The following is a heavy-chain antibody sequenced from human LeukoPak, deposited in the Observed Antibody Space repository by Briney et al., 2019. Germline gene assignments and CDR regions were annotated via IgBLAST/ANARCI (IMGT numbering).Heavy chain of an antibody. D-gene: IGHD2-15*01. CDR2: INPNSGGT. V-gene: IGHV1-2*02. Sequence: ASVKVSCKASGYTFTGYYMHWVRQAPGQGFEWMGWINPNSGGTNYAQKFQGRVTMTRDTSISTAYMELSRLRSDDTAVYYCARKYCSGGSCHRLDYWYFDLWGRGTLVTVSS. CDR3: ARKYCSGGSCHRLDYWYFDL. CDR1: GYTFTGYY. J-gene: IGHJ2*01.